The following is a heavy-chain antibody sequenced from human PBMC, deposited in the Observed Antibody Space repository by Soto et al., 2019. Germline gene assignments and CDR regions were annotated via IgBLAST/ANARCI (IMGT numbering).Heavy chain of an antibody. J-gene: IGHJ5*01. Sequence: PSESLSLTCTDSGRSTSNYYWTWIRQPAGKGLEYIGRIYTSGSTNYNPSLKSRVTMSVDTSKNQFSLKLSSVTAADTALYYCARQTTYSSSWFDYWGQGTLVTVSS. CDR3: ARQTTYSSSWFDY. CDR1: GRSTSNYY. CDR2: IYTSGST. V-gene: IGHV4-4*07. D-gene: IGHD6-13*01.